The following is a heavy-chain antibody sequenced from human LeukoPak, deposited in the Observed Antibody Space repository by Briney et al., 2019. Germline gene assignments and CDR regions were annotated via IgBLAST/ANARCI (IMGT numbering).Heavy chain of an antibody. D-gene: IGHD6-13*01. CDR1: GGSISSSNW. Sequence: SETLSLTCAVSGGSISSSNWWSWVRQPPGKGLEWIGEIYHSGSTNYNPSLKSRVTISVDTSKNQFSLKLSSVTAADTAVYYCARDLYSSSWYYFDYWGQGTLVTVSS. V-gene: IGHV4-4*02. CDR3: ARDLYSSSWYYFDY. CDR2: IYHSGST. J-gene: IGHJ4*02.